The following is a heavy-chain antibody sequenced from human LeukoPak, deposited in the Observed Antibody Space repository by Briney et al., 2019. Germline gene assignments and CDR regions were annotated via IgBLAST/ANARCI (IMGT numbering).Heavy chain of an antibody. D-gene: IGHD2-15*01. CDR3: ARDAIVVVAATPGMDV. CDR2: INPSSGST. CDR1: WYTFTSYY. Sequence: ASVKPSCKASWYTFTSYYMNWVRQSPGQGLEWMGIINPSSGSTSYAQKFQGRDTMTRHTSTSTVYMELSSMRSEDTAVYYCARDAIVVVAATPGMDVWGQGTTVTVSS. V-gene: IGHV1-46*01. J-gene: IGHJ6*02.